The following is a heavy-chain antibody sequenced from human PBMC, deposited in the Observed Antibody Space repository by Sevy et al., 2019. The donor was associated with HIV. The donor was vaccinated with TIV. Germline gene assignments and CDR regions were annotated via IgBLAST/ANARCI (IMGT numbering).Heavy chain of an antibody. CDR2: LSSDNAGSP. V-gene: IGHV3-64D*06. J-gene: IGHJ5*02. Sequence: GGSLRLSCSASGFTFSNYAMHWVRQAPGKGLEYVSGLSSDNAGSPYYADSVNGRFTISRDNSKNTRYLQMSSLRTEETAVYYCVKDRIETILWSKGDWFDPWGQGTLVTVSS. CDR3: VKDRIETILWSKGDWFDP. D-gene: IGHD3-9*01. CDR1: GFTFSNYA.